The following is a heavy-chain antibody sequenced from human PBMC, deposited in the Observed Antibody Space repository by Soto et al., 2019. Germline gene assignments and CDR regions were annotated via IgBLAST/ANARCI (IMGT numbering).Heavy chain of an antibody. D-gene: IGHD6-13*01. J-gene: IGHJ6*02. CDR3: ARTAAAGKYYYGMDV. CDR2: IYPGDSDT. CDR1: GYSFTSYW. V-gene: IGHV5-51*01. Sequence: PGESLKISCKGSGYSFTSYWIGWVRQMPGKGLESMGIIYPGDSDTRYSPSFQGQVTISADKSISTAYLQWSSLKASDTAMYYCARTAAAGKYYYGMDVWGQGTTVTFSS.